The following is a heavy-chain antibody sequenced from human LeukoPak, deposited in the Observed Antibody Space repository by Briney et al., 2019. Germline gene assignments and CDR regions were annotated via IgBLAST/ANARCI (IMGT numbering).Heavy chain of an antibody. V-gene: IGHV3-30*02. Sequence: GGSLRLSCAASGFTFSSYGMHWVRQAPGKGLEWVAFIRYDGSNKYYADSVKGRFTISRDNSKNTLYLQMNSLRAEDTAVYYCARGDTYYYDSSGYHFDYWGQGTLVTVSS. CDR1: GFTFSSYG. D-gene: IGHD3-22*01. CDR3: ARGDTYYYDSSGYHFDY. CDR2: IRYDGSNK. J-gene: IGHJ4*02.